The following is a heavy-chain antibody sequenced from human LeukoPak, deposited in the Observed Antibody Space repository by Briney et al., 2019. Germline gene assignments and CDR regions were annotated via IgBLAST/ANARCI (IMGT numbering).Heavy chain of an antibody. CDR2: IYPSGGST. CDR1: GCTFTSYY. V-gene: IGHV1-46*01. D-gene: IGHD2-21*01. J-gene: IGHJ5*01. Sequence: ASVKVSCKGSGCTFTSYYMHWVRQAPGQGLEWMAIIYPSGGSTSYAQKFQGRVTMTRDTSTSTVYMELSSLRSEDTAVYYCARVRIPPLYCGGDCYKYNWFDSWGQGTLVTVSS. CDR3: ARVRIPPLYCGGDCYKYNWFDS.